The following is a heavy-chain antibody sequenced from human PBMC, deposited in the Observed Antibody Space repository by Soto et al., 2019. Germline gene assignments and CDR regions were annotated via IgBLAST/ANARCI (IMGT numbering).Heavy chain of an antibody. CDR3: AKDLTRQLAYWLDP. CDR1: GFSFTGYY. V-gene: IGHV1-2*02. D-gene: IGHD6-6*01. CDR2: INAHSGGT. Sequence: ASVKVSCKASGFSFTGYYIHWLRQAPGQGLEWMGWINAHSGGTEYAQKFQGRVILTRDTSIATAYLTLTSLTSDDTALYYCAKDLTRQLAYWLDPWGQGTQVTVSS. J-gene: IGHJ5*02.